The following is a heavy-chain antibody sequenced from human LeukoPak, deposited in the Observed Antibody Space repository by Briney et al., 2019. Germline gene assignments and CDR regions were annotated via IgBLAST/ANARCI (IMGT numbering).Heavy chain of an antibody. CDR3: AKDARSYGGDLQDYFDY. CDR2: ISGSGGST. J-gene: IGHJ4*02. V-gene: IGHV3-23*01. Sequence: GGSLRLSCAASGFTFSTYAMSWVRQAPGKGLEWVSAISGSGGSTYYADSVKGRFTVSRDNSKNTLYLQMNSLRAEDTAVYYCAKDARSYGGDLQDYFDYWGQGTLVTVSS. CDR1: GFTFSTYA. D-gene: IGHD2-21*02.